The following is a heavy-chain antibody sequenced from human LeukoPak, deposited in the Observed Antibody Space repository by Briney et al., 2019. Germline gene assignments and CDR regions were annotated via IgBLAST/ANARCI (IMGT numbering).Heavy chain of an antibody. CDR1: GFTFDDYA. Sequence: PGGSLRLSCAASGFTFDDYAMHWVRQAPGKGLEWVSGISWNSGSIGYADSVKGRFTISRDNAKNSLYLQMNSLRAEDTALYYCAKGPGILTPGDYWGQGTLVTVSS. CDR2: ISWNSGSI. V-gene: IGHV3-9*01. CDR3: AKGPGILTPGDY. J-gene: IGHJ4*02. D-gene: IGHD3-9*01.